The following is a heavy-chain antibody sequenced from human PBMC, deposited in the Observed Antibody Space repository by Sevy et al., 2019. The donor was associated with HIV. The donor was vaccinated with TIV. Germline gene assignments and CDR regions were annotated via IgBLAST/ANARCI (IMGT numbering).Heavy chain of an antibody. Sequence: GGSLRLSCAASGFTFSSFVMHWVRQAPGKGLDWVTFISYDGTDNYYADSVKGRFTISRDNSKNTLDLQMNSLRPEDTAIYYCARDGVSSGWYRGYYFDNWGQGTLVTVSS. CDR1: GFTFSSFV. CDR2: ISYDGTDN. CDR3: ARDGVSSGWYRGYYFDN. V-gene: IGHV3-30*04. D-gene: IGHD6-19*01. J-gene: IGHJ4*02.